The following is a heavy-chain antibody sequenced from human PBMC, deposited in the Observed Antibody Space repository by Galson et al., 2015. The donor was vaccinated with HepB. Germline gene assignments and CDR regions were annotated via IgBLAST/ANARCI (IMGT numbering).Heavy chain of an antibody. CDR2: ISGSGGST. CDR1: GFTFSSYA. Sequence: SLRLSCAASGFTFSSYAMSWVRQAPGKGLEWVSAISGSGGSTYYADSVKGRFTISRDNSKNTLYLQMNSLRAEDTAVYYCAKDRDCSSTSCPVDYWGQGPWSPSPQ. CDR3: AKDRDCSSTSCPVDY. J-gene: IGHJ4*02. D-gene: IGHD2-2*01. V-gene: IGHV3-23*01.